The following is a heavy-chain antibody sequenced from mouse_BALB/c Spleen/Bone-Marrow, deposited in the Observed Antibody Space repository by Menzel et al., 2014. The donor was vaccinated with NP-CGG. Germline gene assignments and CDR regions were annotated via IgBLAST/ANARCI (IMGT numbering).Heavy chain of an antibody. Sequence: VQLQHSGAELARPGASVKLFCKTSGYTFTTYWMQWVKQRPGQGLEWIGAIYPGEGDTRYTQKFKGKATLTADKSSSTAYIQLSNLTSEDSAVYYCSREPSNWGYYWGQGTTLTVSS. V-gene: IGHV1-87*01. CDR3: SREPSNWGYY. CDR1: GYTFTTYW. CDR2: IYPGEGDT. J-gene: IGHJ2*01.